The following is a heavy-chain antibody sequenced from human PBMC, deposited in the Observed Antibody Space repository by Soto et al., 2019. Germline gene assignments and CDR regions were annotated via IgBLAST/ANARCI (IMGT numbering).Heavy chain of an antibody. CDR2: ISGSGGST. CDR1: GFTFSSYA. Sequence: GGSLRLSCAASGFTFSSYAMSWVRQAPGKGLEWVSAISGSGGSTYYADSVKGRFTISRDNSKNTLYLQMNSLRAEDTAVYYCAKDKGQGSNDFWSGYYPTYFDYSGQGTLVTVSS. D-gene: IGHD3-3*01. CDR3: AKDKGQGSNDFWSGYYPTYFDY. J-gene: IGHJ4*02. V-gene: IGHV3-23*01.